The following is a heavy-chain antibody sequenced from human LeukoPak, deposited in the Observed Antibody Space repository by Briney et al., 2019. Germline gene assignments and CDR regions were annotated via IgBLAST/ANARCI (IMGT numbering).Heavy chain of an antibody. D-gene: IGHD1-14*01. V-gene: IGHV4-38-2*02. CDR1: GYSISSGYY. CDR3: ERERGTGYYYYYGMDV. Sequence: SETLSLTCAVSGYSISSGYYWGWIRQPPGTGLEWIGSIYHSGSTYYNPSLKSRVTISVDTSKNQFSLKLSSVTAADTAVYYCERERGTGYYYYYGMDVWGKGTTVTVSS. CDR2: IYHSGST. J-gene: IGHJ6*04.